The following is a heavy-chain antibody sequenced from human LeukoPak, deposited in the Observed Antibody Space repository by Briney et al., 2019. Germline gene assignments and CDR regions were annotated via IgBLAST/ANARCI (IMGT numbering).Heavy chain of an antibody. CDR3: ARDLSRYCSGGSRYSGHY. V-gene: IGHV3-30*04. CDR2: ISYDGSNK. J-gene: IGHJ4*02. Sequence: GGSLRLSCAASGFTFSSYAMHWVRQAPGKGLEWVAVISYDGSNKYYADSVKGRFTISRDNSKNTLYLQMNSLRAEDTAVYYCARDLSRYCSGGSRYSGHYWGQGTLVTVSS. CDR1: GFTFSSYA. D-gene: IGHD2-15*01.